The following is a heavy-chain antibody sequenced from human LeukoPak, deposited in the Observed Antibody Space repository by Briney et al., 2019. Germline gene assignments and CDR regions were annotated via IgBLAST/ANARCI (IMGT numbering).Heavy chain of an antibody. D-gene: IGHD3-16*01. CDR1: GGSISSGSYY. CDR3: AREGSLGY. CDR2: IYTSGST. Sequence: PSQTLSLTCTVSGGSISSGSYYWSWIRQPAGKGLEWIGRIYTSGSTNYNPSLKSRVTISVDTSKNQFSLKLSSVTAADTAVYYCAREGSLGYWGQGTLVTVSS. V-gene: IGHV4-61*02. J-gene: IGHJ4*02.